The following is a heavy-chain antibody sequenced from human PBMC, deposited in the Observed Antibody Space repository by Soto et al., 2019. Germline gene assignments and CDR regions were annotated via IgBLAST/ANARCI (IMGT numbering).Heavy chain of an antibody. D-gene: IGHD3-16*01. CDR1: GFTFSSYG. CDR2: IWYDGSNK. V-gene: IGHV3-33*01. Sequence: PGGSLRLSCAASGFTFSSYGMHWVRQAPGKGLEWVAVIWYDGSNKYYADSVKGRFTISRDNSKNTLYLQMNSLRAEDTAVYYCARGASKGYDYVWGSLCYWGQGTLVTFSS. CDR3: ARGASKGYDYVWGSLCY. J-gene: IGHJ4*02.